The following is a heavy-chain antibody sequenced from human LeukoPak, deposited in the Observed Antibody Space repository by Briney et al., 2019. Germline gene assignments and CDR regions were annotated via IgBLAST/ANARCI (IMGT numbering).Heavy chain of an antibody. CDR3: AREATEQQLWTGWFDP. V-gene: IGHV1-69*04. D-gene: IGHD6-13*01. CDR1: GCTFISYA. Sequence: ASVKVSCKASGCTFISYAISWVRQAPGQGLEWMGRIISFLGIANYAQKFHGRVTITADKSTSTAYMELSSLRSEDTAVYYCAREATEQQLWTGWFDPWGQGTLVTVSS. J-gene: IGHJ5*02. CDR2: IISFLGIA.